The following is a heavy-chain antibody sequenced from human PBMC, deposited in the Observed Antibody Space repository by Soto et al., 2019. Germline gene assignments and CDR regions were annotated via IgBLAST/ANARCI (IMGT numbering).Heavy chain of an antibody. V-gene: IGHV4-39*01. CDR2: IYYSGST. J-gene: IGHJ5*02. Sequence: PSGTLSLTCTVSGGSISSSSYYWGWIRQPPGKGLEWIGSIYYSGSTYYNPSLKSRVTISVDTSKNQFSLKLSSVTAADTAVYYCARPRLGYCSSTSCYAVGWFDPWGQGTLVTVSS. CDR3: ARPRLGYCSSTSCYAVGWFDP. CDR1: GGSISSSSYY. D-gene: IGHD2-2*01.